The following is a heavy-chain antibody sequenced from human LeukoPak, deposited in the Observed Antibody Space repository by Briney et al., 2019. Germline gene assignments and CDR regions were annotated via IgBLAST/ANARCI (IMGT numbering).Heavy chain of an antibody. CDR1: GGTFRGYY. J-gene: IGHJ2*01. Sequence: SETLSLTCAVYGGTFRGYYWSWIRQPPGKGLEWIGEIHYTGATNYKPSPKSRVTISGDPSKNQVSLRVYSVTAADTAVYYCARGVLGPYYFDLWGRGTLVTVSS. CDR3: ARGVLGPYYFDL. CDR2: IHYTGAT. D-gene: IGHD7-27*01. V-gene: IGHV4-34*01.